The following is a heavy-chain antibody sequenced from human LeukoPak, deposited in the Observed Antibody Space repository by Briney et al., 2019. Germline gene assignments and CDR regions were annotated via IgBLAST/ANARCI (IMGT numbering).Heavy chain of an antibody. J-gene: IGHJ4*02. Sequence: GGSVTLSCAGSGITFTTMDVSWVRLAPGKGLDWVATINKSGGSTYYADSVKGRFTISRNNSNDTLYLQINSLRADDTAVYYCSNVGGGYWGQGALVTVSS. CDR3: SNVGGGY. V-gene: IGHV3-23*01. CDR1: GITFTTMD. CDR2: INKSGGST. D-gene: IGHD1-26*01.